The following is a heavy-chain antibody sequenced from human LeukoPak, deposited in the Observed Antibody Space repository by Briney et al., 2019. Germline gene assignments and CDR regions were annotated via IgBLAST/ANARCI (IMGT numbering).Heavy chain of an antibody. D-gene: IGHD6-13*01. V-gene: IGHV4-4*02. Sequence: SETLSLTCAVSGGSISSSNWWSWVRQPPGKGLEWIGEIYHSGSTNYNPSLKSRVTISVDKSKNQFSLKLSSMTAADTAVYYCARGYSEIAAAILEEYGMDVWGQGTTVTVSS. CDR2: IYHSGST. CDR3: ARGYSEIAAAILEEYGMDV. CDR1: GGSISSSNW. J-gene: IGHJ6*02.